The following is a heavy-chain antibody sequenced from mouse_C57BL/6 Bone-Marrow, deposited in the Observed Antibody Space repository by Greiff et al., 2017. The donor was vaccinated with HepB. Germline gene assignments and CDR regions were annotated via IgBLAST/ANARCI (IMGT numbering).Heavy chain of an antibody. CDR2: INPNNGGT. V-gene: IGHV1-18*01. CDR1: GYTFTDYN. CDR3: ARENYGSSYVGWYFDV. D-gene: IGHD1-1*01. J-gene: IGHJ1*03. Sequence: EVQLQQSGPELVKPGASVKIPCKASGYTFTDYNMDWVKPSQGKSLEWIGDINPNNGGTIYNQKFKGKATLTVDKSSSTAYMELRSLTSEDTAVYYCARENYGSSYVGWYFDVWGTGTTVTVSS.